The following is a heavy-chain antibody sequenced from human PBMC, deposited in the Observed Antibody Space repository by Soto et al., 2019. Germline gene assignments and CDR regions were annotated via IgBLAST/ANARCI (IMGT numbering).Heavy chain of an antibody. CDR3: ARDLREGYIHDAFDI. CDR1: GFTFSSYG. CDR2: IWYDGSNK. Sequence: QVQLVESGGGVVQPGRSLRLSCAASGFTFSSYGMHWVRQAPGKGLEWVAVIWYDGSNKYYADSVKGRFTISRDNSKNTLYLQMNSLRAEDTAVYYCARDLREGYIHDAFDIWGQGTMVTVSS. D-gene: IGHD5-12*01. V-gene: IGHV3-33*01. J-gene: IGHJ3*02.